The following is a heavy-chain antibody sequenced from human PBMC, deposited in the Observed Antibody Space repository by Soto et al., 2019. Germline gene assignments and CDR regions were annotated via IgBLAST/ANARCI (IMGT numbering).Heavy chain of an antibody. CDR1: GGSISSYY. CDR2: IYYSGRT. J-gene: IGHJ5*01. D-gene: IGHD6-13*01. CDR3: AREAGDSSSWYDF. V-gene: IGHV4-59*01. Sequence: PSETLSLTCTVSGGSISSYYWSWIRQPPGKGLEWIGYIYYSGRTNYNPSLKSRVTISVDTSKNQFSLKLRSVTAADTAVYYCAREAGDSSSWYDFWGQGTLVTVSS.